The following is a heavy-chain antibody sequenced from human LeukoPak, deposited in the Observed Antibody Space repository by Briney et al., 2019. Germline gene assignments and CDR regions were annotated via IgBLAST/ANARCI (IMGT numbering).Heavy chain of an antibody. CDR2: IYYSGST. CDR3: ARVVTPWHGLFYYYMDV. J-gene: IGHJ6*03. CDR1: GGSISSSSYY. Sequence: SETLSLTCTVSGGSISSSSYYWGWIRQPPGKGLEWIGSIYYSGSTYYNPSLKSRVTISVDTSKNQFSLKLSSVTAADTAVYYCARVVTPWHGLFYYYMDVWGKGTTVTISS. V-gene: IGHV4-39*07. D-gene: IGHD4-23*01.